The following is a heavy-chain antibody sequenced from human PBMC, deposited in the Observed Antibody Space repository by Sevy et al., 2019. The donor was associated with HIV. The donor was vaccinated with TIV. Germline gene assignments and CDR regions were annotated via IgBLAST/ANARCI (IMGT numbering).Heavy chain of an antibody. CDR1: GFSLSTSV. Sequence: GGSLRLSCAASGFSLSTSVIHWVRQAPGKELEWVTLFSVDGTNKPSADSVKGRFTISKDNSKNTVDLQMDSLTVEDTAMYFCAREGYSSGSAGIFDLWGQGTMVTVSS. J-gene: IGHJ3*01. V-gene: IGHV3-30*04. CDR3: AREGYSSGSAGIFDL. CDR2: FSVDGTNK. D-gene: IGHD6-19*01.